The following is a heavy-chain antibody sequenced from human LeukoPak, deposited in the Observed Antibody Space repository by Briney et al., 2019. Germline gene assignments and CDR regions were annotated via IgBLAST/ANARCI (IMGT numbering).Heavy chain of an antibody. Sequence: PGGSLRLSCAASGFTFSSYDMHWVRQATGKGLEWVSAIGTAGDTCYPGSVKGRFTISRENAKNSLYLQMNSLRAGDTAVYYCARGSGSYYSLSYYFDYWGQGTLVTVSS. CDR3: ARGSGSYYSLSYYFDY. V-gene: IGHV3-13*01. J-gene: IGHJ4*02. CDR2: IGTAGDT. CDR1: GFTFSSYD. D-gene: IGHD1-26*01.